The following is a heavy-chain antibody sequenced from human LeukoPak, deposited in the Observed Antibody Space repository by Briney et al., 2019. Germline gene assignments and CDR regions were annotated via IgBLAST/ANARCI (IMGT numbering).Heavy chain of an antibody. CDR2: INSDGSST. CDR3: ARDWWFDP. J-gene: IGHJ5*02. Sequence: GGSLRLSCAASGFRFNTYWMHWLRHAPGRGPVWVSRINSDGSSTSYADSVKGRFTISRDNAKSTLYLQMNSLRVEDTAVYYCARDWWFDPWGQGTLVSVSS. V-gene: IGHV3-74*01. CDR1: GFRFNTYW.